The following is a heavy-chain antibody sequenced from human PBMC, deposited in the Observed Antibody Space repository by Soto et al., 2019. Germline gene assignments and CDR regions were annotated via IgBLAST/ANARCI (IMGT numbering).Heavy chain of an antibody. Sequence: PGGSLRLPCAASGFAFSTYSMNWVRQAPGKGLEWVSYITSSGNIIYYTDSVKGRFTISRDNAKNSLYLQMNSLRAEDTAVYYCARDVYVDVWGKGTTVTVSS. J-gene: IGHJ6*03. CDR2: ITSSGNII. V-gene: IGHV3-48*01. CDR3: ARDVYVDV. CDR1: GFAFSTYS.